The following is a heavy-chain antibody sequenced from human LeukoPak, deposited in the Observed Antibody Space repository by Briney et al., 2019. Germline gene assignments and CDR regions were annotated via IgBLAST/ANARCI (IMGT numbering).Heavy chain of an antibody. Sequence: GGSLRLSCAASGFTFDDYTMHWVRQAPGEGLEWVSLISWDGGSTYYADSVKGRFTISRDNSKNSLYLQMNSLRTEDTALYYCAKDAAMATGAFDIWGQGTMVTVSS. CDR2: ISWDGGST. CDR1: GFTFDDYT. J-gene: IGHJ3*02. D-gene: IGHD5-18*01. V-gene: IGHV3-43*01. CDR3: AKDAAMATGAFDI.